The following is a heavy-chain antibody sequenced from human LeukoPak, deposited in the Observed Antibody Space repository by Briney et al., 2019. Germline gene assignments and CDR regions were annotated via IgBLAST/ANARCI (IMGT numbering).Heavy chain of an antibody. D-gene: IGHD6-13*01. J-gene: IGHJ5*02. CDR2: ISYDGSNK. Sequence: GGPLRLSFAASGFTFSSYGMHWVRQAPGKGLEWVAVISYDGSNKYYADSVKGRFTISRDNSKNTLYLQMNSLRAEDTAVYYCASGLILAAAGILSWGQGTLVTVSS. V-gene: IGHV3-30*03. CDR3: ASGLILAAAGILS. CDR1: GFTFSSYG.